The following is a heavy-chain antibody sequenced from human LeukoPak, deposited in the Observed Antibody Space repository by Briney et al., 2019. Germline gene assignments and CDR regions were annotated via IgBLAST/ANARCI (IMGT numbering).Heavy chain of an antibody. CDR1: GYTFTGYY. V-gene: IGHV1-18*04. Sequence: GASVKVSCKASGYTFTGYYMHWVRQAPGQGLEWMGWISAYNGNTNYAQKLQGRVTMTTDTSTSTAYMELRSLRSDDTAVYYCARDFGVVPLYFDYWGQGTLVTVSS. CDR2: ISAYNGNT. J-gene: IGHJ4*02. D-gene: IGHD3-3*01. CDR3: ARDFGVVPLYFDY.